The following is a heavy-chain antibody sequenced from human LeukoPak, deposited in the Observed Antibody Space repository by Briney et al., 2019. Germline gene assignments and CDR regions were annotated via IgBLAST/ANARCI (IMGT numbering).Heavy chain of an antibody. Sequence: GGSLRLSCAASGFTFSSYAMSWVRQAPGKGLGWVSAISGSGGSTYYADSVKGRFTISRDNAKNSLYLQMNSLRAEDTAVYYCARGRFGIAVAGSDYWGQGTLVTVSS. J-gene: IGHJ4*02. CDR2: ISGSGGST. CDR3: ARGRFGIAVAGSDY. CDR1: GFTFSSYA. D-gene: IGHD6-19*01. V-gene: IGHV3-23*01.